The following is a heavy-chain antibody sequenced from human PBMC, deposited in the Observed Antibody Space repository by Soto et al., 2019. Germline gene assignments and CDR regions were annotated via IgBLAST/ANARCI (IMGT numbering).Heavy chain of an antibody. V-gene: IGHV4-34*01. CDR3: AAYWGQWLGDPYNYSGMDV. J-gene: IGHJ6*02. Sequence: QVQLQQWGAGLLKPSETLSLTCAVYGGSFSGYYWSWIRQPPGKGLEWIGEINHNVHTNYNPSLKSRVTISVDTSKNQFSLKLRSVTAADAAVYYCAAYWGQWLGDPYNYSGMDVWGQGTTVTVSS. D-gene: IGHD6-19*01. CDR1: GGSFSGYY. CDR2: INHNVHT.